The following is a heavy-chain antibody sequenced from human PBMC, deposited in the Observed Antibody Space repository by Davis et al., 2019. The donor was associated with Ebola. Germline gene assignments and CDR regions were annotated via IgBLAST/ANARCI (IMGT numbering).Heavy chain of an antibody. J-gene: IGHJ4*02. D-gene: IGHD6-13*01. V-gene: IGHV3-9*01. CDR3: AKLGAAAGDFDY. CDR1: AFSFDDYA. CDR2: ISWNSGSI. Sequence: PGGSLRLSCAASAFSFDDYAMHWVRQAPGKGLEWVSGISWNSGSIGYADSVKGRFTISRDNAKNSLYLQMNSLRAEDTALYYCAKLGAAAGDFDYWGQGTLVTVSS.